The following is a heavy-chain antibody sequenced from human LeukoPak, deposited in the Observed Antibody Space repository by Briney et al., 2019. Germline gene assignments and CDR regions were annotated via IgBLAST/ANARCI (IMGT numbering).Heavy chain of an antibody. V-gene: IGHV3-23*01. Sequence: PGGSLRLSCAASGFTFRTSGMSWVRQAPGKGLEWVSAISGSGVSTYYADSVKGRFTISRDNSKNTVYLQMNSLRAEDTAVYYCARRAGGYSHPYDYWGQGILVTVSS. CDR3: ARRAGGYSHPYDY. J-gene: IGHJ4*02. CDR1: GFTFRTSG. D-gene: IGHD4-23*01. CDR2: ISGSGVST.